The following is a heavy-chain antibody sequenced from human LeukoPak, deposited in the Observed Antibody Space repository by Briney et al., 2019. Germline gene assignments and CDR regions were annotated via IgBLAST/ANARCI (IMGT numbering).Heavy chain of an antibody. D-gene: IGHD5-18*01. V-gene: IGHV4-34*01. Sequence: SETLSLTCAVYGGSFSGYYWSWIRQPPGKGLEWIGEINHSGSTNYNPSLKSRVTISVDTSKNQFSLKLSSVTAADTAVYYCARDLGLRAYYYYYGMDVWGQGTTVTVSS. CDR2: INHSGST. CDR1: GGSFSGYY. CDR3: ARDLGLRAYYYYYGMDV. J-gene: IGHJ6*02.